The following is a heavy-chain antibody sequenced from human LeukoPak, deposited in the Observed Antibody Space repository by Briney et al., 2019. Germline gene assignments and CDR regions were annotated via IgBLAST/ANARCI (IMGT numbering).Heavy chain of an antibody. D-gene: IGHD1-26*01. CDR1: DGSISNYF. J-gene: IGHJ4*02. CDR2: VHYSEPT. V-gene: IGHV4-59*01. Sequence: SETLSLTCTVSDGSISNYFWSWIRQPPGKGLEWIAYVHYSEPTNYNPSLRSRVTISLDTSKNQFSLKLRSVTAADTAVYYCARGAGWENWGQGTLVTVSS. CDR3: ARGAGWEN.